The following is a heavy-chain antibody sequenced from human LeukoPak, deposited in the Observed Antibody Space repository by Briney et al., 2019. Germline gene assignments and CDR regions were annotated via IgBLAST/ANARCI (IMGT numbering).Heavy chain of an antibody. V-gene: IGHV3-30*18. CDR1: GFTFNSYG. Sequence: TGRSLRLSCAASGFTFNSYGMHWVRQAPGKGLEWVALISYNGSSQYYGDSVKGRFTISRDNSKNTLYLQMNSLRAEDSAVYYWGKCEFTSGYYPYTHYGVDVWGQGTTVTVSS. CDR2: ISYNGSSQ. CDR3: GKCEFTSGYYPYTHYGVDV. D-gene: IGHD3-22*01. J-gene: IGHJ6*02.